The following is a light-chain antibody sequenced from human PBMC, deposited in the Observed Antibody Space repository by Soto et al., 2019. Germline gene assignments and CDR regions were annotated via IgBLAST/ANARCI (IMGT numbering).Light chain of an antibody. CDR2: DVS. CDR3: SSYTSGSVL. CDR1: SRDVGNYNF. J-gene: IGLJ3*02. V-gene: IGLV2-14*01. Sequence: QSALTQPASVSGSPGQSITVSCTGTSRDVGNYNFVSWYQQHPGKAPKVIIYDVSNRPSGVSDRFSAFKSGNTASLTISGLQTEDEAVYFCSSYTSGSVLFGGGTKLTVL.